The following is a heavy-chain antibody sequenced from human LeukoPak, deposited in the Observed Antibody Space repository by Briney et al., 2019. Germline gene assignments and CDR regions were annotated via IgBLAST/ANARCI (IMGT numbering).Heavy chain of an antibody. CDR2: ISGGSA. J-gene: IGHJ4*02. V-gene: IGHV3-23*01. Sequence: PGGSLRLSCAASGFTFSSYAMSWVRQAPGKGLEWVSAISGGSADYADSVKGRFSISIDNSKNTLYLQIKSLRAEDTVVYYCANRRDGYNDLDYWGQGTLVTVSS. D-gene: IGHD5-24*01. CDR3: ANRRDGYNDLDY. CDR1: GFTFSSYA.